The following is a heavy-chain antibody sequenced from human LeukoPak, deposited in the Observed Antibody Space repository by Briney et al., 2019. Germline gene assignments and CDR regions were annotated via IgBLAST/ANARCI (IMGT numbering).Heavy chain of an antibody. CDR1: GFTFSDYY. Sequence: GGSLRLSCAASGFTFSDYYMSWIRQAPGKGLEWVSYISSSGSTIYYADSVKGRFTISRDNAKNSLYLQMNSLRAEDTAVYYCARDHYYGSGSSYYYYYYMDVWGKGTTVTVSS. V-gene: IGHV3-11*04. D-gene: IGHD3-10*01. CDR3: ARDHYYGSGSSYYYYYYMDV. J-gene: IGHJ6*03. CDR2: ISSSGSTI.